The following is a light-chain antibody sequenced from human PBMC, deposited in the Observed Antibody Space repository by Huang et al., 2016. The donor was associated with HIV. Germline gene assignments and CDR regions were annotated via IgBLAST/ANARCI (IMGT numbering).Light chain of an antibody. V-gene: IGKV3-15*01. CDR2: DAS. Sequence: EIGMTQSPATLSVSPGERATLSCRASRNVDYNLAWYQPKPGQAPRLLIDDASTSATVIPARFSCSGSGTEFTLTIISLQSEDIAVYYCQQYDNWPPVPLTFGGGTKVEIK. CDR3: QQYDNWPPVPLT. J-gene: IGKJ4*01. CDR1: RNVDYN.